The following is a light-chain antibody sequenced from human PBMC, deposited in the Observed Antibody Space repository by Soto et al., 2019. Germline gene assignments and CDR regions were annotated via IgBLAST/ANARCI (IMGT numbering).Light chain of an antibody. CDR3: FQYGSSPHT. CDR2: EAS. Sequence: DTVLTQSPSTLSVSPGERAAVSCRASQSVGGNLAWYQQRPGQAPRLLIFEASTRATGIPARFSGSGSGTDFTLTISSLEPEDFAVYYCFQYGSSPHTFGQGTRLEIK. V-gene: IGKV3-15*01. CDR1: QSVGGN. J-gene: IGKJ5*01.